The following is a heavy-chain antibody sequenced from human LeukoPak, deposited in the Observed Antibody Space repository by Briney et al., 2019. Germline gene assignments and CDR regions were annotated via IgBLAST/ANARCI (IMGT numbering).Heavy chain of an antibody. CDR2: IYYSGST. CDR1: GGSISSGGYS. V-gene: IGHV4-30-4*07. J-gene: IGHJ5*02. Sequence: SETLSLTCAVFGGSISSGGYSWSWIRQPPGKGLEWIGYIYYSGSTYYNASLKSRVIMPVDTSKNQFSLKLSSVTAADTAVYFCARELVVPAARGGRNNWFDPWGQGTLVTVSS. D-gene: IGHD2-2*01. CDR3: ARELVVPAARGGRNNWFDP.